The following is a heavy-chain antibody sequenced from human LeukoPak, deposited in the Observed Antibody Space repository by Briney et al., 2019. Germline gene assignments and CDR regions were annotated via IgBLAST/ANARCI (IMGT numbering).Heavy chain of an antibody. CDR3: ARDRATSFDY. V-gene: IGHV4-59*01. Sequence: SETLSLTCTVSGGSISSYYWSWIRQPPGKGLEWIGYIYYSGSTNYNPSLKSRVTISVDTSKNQFSLKLSSVTAADTAVYYCARDRATSFDYWGQGTLVTVSS. CDR2: IYYSGST. CDR1: GGSISSYY. J-gene: IGHJ4*02. D-gene: IGHD1-26*01.